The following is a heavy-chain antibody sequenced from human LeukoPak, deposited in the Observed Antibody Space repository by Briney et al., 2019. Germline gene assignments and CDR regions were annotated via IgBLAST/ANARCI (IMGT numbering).Heavy chain of an antibody. V-gene: IGHV3-64*01. J-gene: IGHJ4*02. CDR3: AREGPRNYYFDY. Sequence: GGTLRLSCAASGFTFSSNAMHWVRQAPGKGLEYVSAISSNGGSTYYANSVKGRFTISRDNSKNTLYLQMGSLRAEDMAVYYCAREGPRNYYFDYWGQGTPVTVSS. CDR2: ISSNGGST. CDR1: GFTFSSNA.